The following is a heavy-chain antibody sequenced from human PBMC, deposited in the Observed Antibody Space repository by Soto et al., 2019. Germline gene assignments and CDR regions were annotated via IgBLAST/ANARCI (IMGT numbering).Heavy chain of an antibody. D-gene: IGHD3-3*01. CDR2: TYYSGST. CDR1: GGSVSSGRYY. V-gene: IGHV4-61*01. Sequence: PSETLSLTCTVSGGSVSSGRYYRSWIRQPPGNLLQWHGYTYYSGSTNYNLSLKCRVTLSVDTSRNQLSLKLSSLTAADTAVYYCARQYDFWSGYYYYYYYGMDVWGQGTTVTVSS. J-gene: IGHJ6*02. CDR3: ARQYDFWSGYYYYYYYGMDV.